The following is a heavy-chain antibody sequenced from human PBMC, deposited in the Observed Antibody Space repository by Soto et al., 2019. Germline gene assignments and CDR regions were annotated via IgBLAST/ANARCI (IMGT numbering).Heavy chain of an antibody. CDR2: HYSGGST. V-gene: IGHV3-53*01. CDR3: ARHRHPRGTVGATSPLGP. CDR1: GFSVSSNY. D-gene: IGHD1-26*01. Sequence: GGSLRLSCAISGFSVSSNYLSRVRQAPGKGLEWVSVHYSGGSTYYADSVQGRFTISRDKSNNTLYLQMRRVRAEDTAVYFCARHRHPRGTVGATSPLGPWGQGTQVTVSS. J-gene: IGHJ5*02.